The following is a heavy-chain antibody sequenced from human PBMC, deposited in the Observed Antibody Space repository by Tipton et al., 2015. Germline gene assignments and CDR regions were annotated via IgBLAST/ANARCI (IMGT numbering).Heavy chain of an antibody. J-gene: IGHJ4*02. V-gene: IGHV5-51*01. D-gene: IGHD1-26*01. CDR1: GYTFSNHW. CDR3: ARLDSGSYGY. CDR2: IYPDDSDT. Sequence: VQLVQSGGEVKKPGESLKISCKVSGYTFSNHWIGWVRQMPGKGLEWMGSIYPDDSDTRYSPSFQGQVTISADKSISTAYLQWSSLKASDTAMYYCARLDSGSYGYWGQGTLVTVSS.